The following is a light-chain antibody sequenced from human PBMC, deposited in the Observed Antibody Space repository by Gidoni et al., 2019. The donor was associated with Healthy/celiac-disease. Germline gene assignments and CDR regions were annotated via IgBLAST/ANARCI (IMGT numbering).Light chain of an antibody. CDR2: YDS. CDR1: NIGSKS. Sequence: PGKTARITCGGNNIGSKSVHWYQQKPGQAPVLVIYYDSDRPSGIPERFSGSNSGNTATLTISRVEAGDEADYYCQVWDSSSDLYAVFGGGTQLTVL. J-gene: IGLJ7*01. CDR3: QVWDSSSDLYAV. V-gene: IGLV3-21*04.